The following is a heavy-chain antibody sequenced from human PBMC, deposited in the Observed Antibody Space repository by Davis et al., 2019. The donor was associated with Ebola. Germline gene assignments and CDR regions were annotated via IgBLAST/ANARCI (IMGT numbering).Heavy chain of an antibody. CDR3: ARRQYSSSPFDP. CDR2: IYHSGST. D-gene: IGHD6-6*01. J-gene: IGHJ5*02. CDR1: GDSINSDW. V-gene: IGHV4-4*02. Sequence: MPSETLSLTCAVSGDSINSDWWIWVRQPPGKGLEWIGEIYHSGSTYYNPSLKSRVTVSVDTSKNQFSLKLTSVTAADTAVYYCARRQYSSSPFDPWGQGTLVTVSS.